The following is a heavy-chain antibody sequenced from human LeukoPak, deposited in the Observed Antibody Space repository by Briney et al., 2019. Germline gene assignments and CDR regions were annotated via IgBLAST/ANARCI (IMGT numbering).Heavy chain of an antibody. CDR2: ISGSGDNT. Sequence: GGSLRLSCAASGFTFSSYAMSWVRQAPGKGLEWISGISGSGDNTYYADSVKGRFTISRDNSKNTLYVQVNSLGTEDTAAYYCAKGCYYDSSGSFYFDYWGQGTLVTVSS. CDR1: GFTFSSYA. CDR3: AKGCYYDSSGSFYFDY. V-gene: IGHV3-23*01. D-gene: IGHD3-22*01. J-gene: IGHJ4*02.